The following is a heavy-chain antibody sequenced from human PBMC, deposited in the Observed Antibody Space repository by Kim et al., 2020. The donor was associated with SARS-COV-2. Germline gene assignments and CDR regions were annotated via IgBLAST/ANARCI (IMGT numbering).Heavy chain of an antibody. D-gene: IGHD6-13*01. CDR3: ARGHEAAAPTGAFDI. CDR1: GGSISSSSYY. J-gene: IGHJ3*02. V-gene: IGHV4-39*01. Sequence: SETLSLTCTVSGGSISSSSYYWGWIRQPPGKGLEWIGSIYYSGSTYYNPSLKSRVTISVDTSKNQFSLKLSSVTAADTAVYYCARGHEAAAPTGAFDIWGQGTMVTVSS. CDR2: IYYSGST.